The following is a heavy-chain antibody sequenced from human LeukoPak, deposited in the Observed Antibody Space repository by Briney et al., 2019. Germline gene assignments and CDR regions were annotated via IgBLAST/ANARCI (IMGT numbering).Heavy chain of an antibody. Sequence: SVKVSCKASGGTFSSYAISWVRQAPGQGLEWMGGIIPIFGTANYAQKFQGRVTITADESTSTAYMELSSLRSEDTAVYHCARYWKNWFDPWGQGTLVTVSS. CDR2: IIPIFGTA. CDR3: ARYWKNWFDP. D-gene: IGHD1-1*01. J-gene: IGHJ5*02. CDR1: GGTFSSYA. V-gene: IGHV1-69*13.